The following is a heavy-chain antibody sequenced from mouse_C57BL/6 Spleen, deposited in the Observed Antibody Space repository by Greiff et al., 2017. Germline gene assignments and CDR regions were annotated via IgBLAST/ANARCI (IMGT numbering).Heavy chain of an antibody. D-gene: IGHD1-1*02. V-gene: IGHV1-55*01. Sequence: QVQLQQPGAELVKPGASVKMSCKASGYTFTSYWITWVKQRPGQGLEWIGDIYPGSGSTNYNEKFKSKATLTVDTSSSTAYMQLSSLTSEDSAVYYCARRDYDYDAMDYWGQGTSVTVSS. CDR3: ARRDYDYDAMDY. J-gene: IGHJ4*01. CDR1: GYTFTSYW. CDR2: IYPGSGST.